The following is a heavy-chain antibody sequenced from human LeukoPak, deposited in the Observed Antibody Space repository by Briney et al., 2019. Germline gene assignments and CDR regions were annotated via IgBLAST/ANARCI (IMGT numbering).Heavy chain of an antibody. J-gene: IGHJ4*02. V-gene: IGHV3-7*01. CDR3: ARDQTPFV. Sequence: GGSLRLSCAASGFTFSDYYMSWIRQAPGKGLERVAQIKHDGSEHYYVDSVKGRFTISRDNAKNSLYLQMNSLRADDTAVYYCARDQTPFVWGQGILVTVSS. CDR2: IKHDGSEH. CDR1: GFTFSDYY.